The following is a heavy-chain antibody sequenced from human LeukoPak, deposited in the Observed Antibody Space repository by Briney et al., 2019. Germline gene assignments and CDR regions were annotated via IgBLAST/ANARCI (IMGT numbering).Heavy chain of an antibody. CDR1: AFTFNNYD. CDR2: IRYDGSNK. V-gene: IGHV3-30*02. J-gene: IGHJ4*02. CDR3: AKDSGSYYTSDY. Sequence: GGSLRLSCAASAFTFNNYDMHWVRQAPGKGLEWVAFIRYDGSNKYYADFVEGRFTISRDNSTNTLYLLMNSLRAEDTAVYYCAKDSGSYYTSDYWGQGTLVTVSS. D-gene: IGHD3-10*01.